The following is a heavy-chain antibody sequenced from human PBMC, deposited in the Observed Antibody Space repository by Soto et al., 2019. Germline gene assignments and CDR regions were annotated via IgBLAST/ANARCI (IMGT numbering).Heavy chain of an antibody. Sequence: PGGSLRLSCAASGFTFSIHAMSWVRQAPGKGLEWVSAISGSGGSTYYADSVKGRFTISRDNSKNTLYLQMNSLRAEDTAVYYCAKSRQRDSSGYYFDYWGQGTLVTVSS. D-gene: IGHD3-22*01. CDR1: GFTFSIHA. CDR2: ISGSGGST. CDR3: AKSRQRDSSGYYFDY. V-gene: IGHV3-23*01. J-gene: IGHJ4*02.